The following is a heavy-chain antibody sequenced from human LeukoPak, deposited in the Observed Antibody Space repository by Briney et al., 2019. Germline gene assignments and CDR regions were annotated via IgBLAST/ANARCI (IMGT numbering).Heavy chain of an antibody. CDR3: ARDQWIGYCSGGSCYSRVGSPYYYYYYMDV. V-gene: IGHV3-7*01. J-gene: IGHJ6*03. D-gene: IGHD2-15*01. CDR1: GFTFTNYW. Sequence: GGSLRLSCAASGFTFTNYWMTWVRQAPGKGLEWVANIKDDGSAKYYVDSVKGRFTISRDNAKNSLYLQMNSLRAEDTAVYYCARDQWIGYCSGGSCYSRVGSPYYYYYYMDVWGKGTTVTISS. CDR2: IKDDGSAK.